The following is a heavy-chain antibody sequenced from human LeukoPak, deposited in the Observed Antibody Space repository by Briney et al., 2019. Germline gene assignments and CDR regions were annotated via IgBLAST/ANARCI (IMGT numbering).Heavy chain of an antibody. D-gene: IGHD3-22*01. CDR1: GYTFTGYY. CDR3: ARDRRYYYDSSGLPADY. V-gene: IGHV1-2*02. J-gene: IGHJ4*02. CDR2: INPNSGGT. Sequence: GASVKVSFKASGYTFTGYYMHWVRQAPGQGLEWMGWINPNSGGTNYAQKFQGRVTMTRDTSISTAYMELSRLRSDDTAVYYCARDRRYYYDSSGLPADYWGQGTLVTVSS.